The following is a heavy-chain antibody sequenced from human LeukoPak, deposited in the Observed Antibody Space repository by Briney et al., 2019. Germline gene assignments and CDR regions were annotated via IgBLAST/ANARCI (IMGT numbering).Heavy chain of an antibody. J-gene: IGHJ6*02. D-gene: IGHD2-15*01. V-gene: IGHV3-9*01. CDR1: GFTFDDYA. CDR2: ISWNSSSI. CDR3: AKDLDCSGGSCYSVPPRYYYYGMDV. Sequence: GRSLRLSCAASGFTFDDYAMHWVRQAPGKGLEWVSGISWNSSSIGYADSVKGRFTISRDNAKNSLYLQMNSLRAEDTALYYCAKDLDCSGGSCYSVPPRYYYYGMDVWGQGTTVTVSS.